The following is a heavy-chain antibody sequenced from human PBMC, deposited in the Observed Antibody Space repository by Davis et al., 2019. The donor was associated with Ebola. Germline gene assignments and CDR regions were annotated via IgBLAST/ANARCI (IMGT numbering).Heavy chain of an antibody. V-gene: IGHV3-48*03. J-gene: IGHJ4*02. CDR3: ARGSGYIEDSSFGS. D-gene: IGHD6-13*01. Sequence: PGGSLRLSCVASGFTFSSYEMNWVRQAPGKGLEWVSYISSSGRATYYADSVKGRFTISRDNAKNSLDLQMNSLRAEDTAAYYCARGSGYIEDSSFGSWGQGILVTASS. CDR2: ISSSGRAT. CDR1: GFTFSSYE.